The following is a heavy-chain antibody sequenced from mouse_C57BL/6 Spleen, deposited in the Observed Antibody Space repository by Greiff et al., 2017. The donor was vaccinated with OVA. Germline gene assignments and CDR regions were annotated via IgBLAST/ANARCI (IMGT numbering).Heavy chain of an antibody. CDR3: ARDDSSGYVSSDY. J-gene: IGHJ2*01. V-gene: IGHV3-6*01. CDR1: GYSITSGYY. CDR2: ISYDGSN. D-gene: IGHD3-2*02. Sequence: EVHLVESGPGLVKPSQSLSLTCSVTGYSITSGYYWNWIRQFPGNKLEWMGYISYDGSNNYNPSLKNRISITRDTSKNQFFLKLNSVTTEDTATYYCARDDSSGYVSSDYWGQGTTLTVSS.